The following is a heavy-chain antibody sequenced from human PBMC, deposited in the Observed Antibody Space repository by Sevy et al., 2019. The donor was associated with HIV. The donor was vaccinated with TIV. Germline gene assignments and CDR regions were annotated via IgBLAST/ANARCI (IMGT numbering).Heavy chain of an antibody. D-gene: IGHD6-19*01. V-gene: IGHV3-13*01. J-gene: IGHJ4*02. CDR1: GFTPSTYG. CDR2: IGTAGDT. CDR3: ARAYSSGWYDY. Sequence: GGSLRLSCAASGFTPSTYGMHWVRQAPGKGLEWVSAIGTAGDTYYPGSVKGRFTISRENAKNSLYLQMNSLRVGDTAVYYCARAYSSGWYDYWGQGTLVTVSS.